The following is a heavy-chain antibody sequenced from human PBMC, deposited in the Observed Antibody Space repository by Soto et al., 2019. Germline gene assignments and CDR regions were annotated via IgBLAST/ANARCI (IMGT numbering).Heavy chain of an antibody. CDR1: GDTFTDSS. D-gene: IGHD5-12*01. CDR2: INLNSGDT. CDR3: ARDLGGDDLYGPDT. V-gene: IGHV1-2*02. Sequence: ASVKVSCKTSGDTFTDSSMHWVRQAPGQGLEWMGWINLNSGDTNYAQKFQGRVTMTRDTSIITAYMELSRLKSDDTAVYYCARDLGGDDLYGPDTWGQGTLVTVSS. J-gene: IGHJ5*02.